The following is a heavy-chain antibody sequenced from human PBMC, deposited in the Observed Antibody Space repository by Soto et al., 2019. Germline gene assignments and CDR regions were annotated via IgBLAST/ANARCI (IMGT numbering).Heavy chain of an antibody. V-gene: IGHV1-58*01. D-gene: IGHD1-7*01. CDR1: GFTFTSSA. J-gene: IGHJ4*02. CDR2: IVVGSGNT. Sequence: SVKVSCKAFGFTFTSSAVQWVRQARGQRLEWIGWIVVGSGNTNYAQKFQERVTITRDMSTSTAYMELSSLRSEDTAVYYCAADLTGTTGPDYWGQGTLVTVSS. CDR3: AADLTGTTGPDY.